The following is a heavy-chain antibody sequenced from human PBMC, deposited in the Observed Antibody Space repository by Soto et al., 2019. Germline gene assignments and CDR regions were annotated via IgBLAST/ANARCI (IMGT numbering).Heavy chain of an antibody. CDR1: GGSISSSNW. CDR3: ARETAMGTRYFDY. D-gene: IGHD5-18*01. J-gene: IGHJ4*02. V-gene: IGHV4-4*02. Sequence: SETLSLTCAVSGGSISSSNWWSWVRQPPGKGLEWIGEIYHSGSTNYNPSLKSRVTISVDKSKNQFSLKLSSVTAADTAVYYCARETAMGTRYFDYWGQGTLVTVS. CDR2: IYHSGST.